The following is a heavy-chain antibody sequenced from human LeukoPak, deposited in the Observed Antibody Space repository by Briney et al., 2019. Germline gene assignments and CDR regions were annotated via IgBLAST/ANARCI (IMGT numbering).Heavy chain of an antibody. CDR2: ISAYNGNT. D-gene: IGHD2-2*02. CDR3: ARGRDVVVPAAIIGGAFDI. J-gene: IGHJ3*02. CDR1: GGTFSNYG. Sequence: ASVKVSCKASGGTFSNYGISWVRQAPGQGLEWMGWISAYNGNTNYAQKLQGRVTMTTDTSTSTAYMELRSLRSDDTAVYYCARGRDVVVPAAIIGGAFDIWGQGTMVTVSS. V-gene: IGHV1-18*01.